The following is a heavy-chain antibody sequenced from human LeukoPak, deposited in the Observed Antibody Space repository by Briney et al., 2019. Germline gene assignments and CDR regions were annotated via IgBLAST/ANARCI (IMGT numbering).Heavy chain of an antibody. CDR3: ARATDYYDSSGFYSWYFDL. CDR1: GFTFSSYW. V-gene: IGHV3-53*04. J-gene: IGHJ2*01. CDR2: IYAGGTT. D-gene: IGHD3-22*01. Sequence: PGGSLRLSCAASGFTFSSYWMSWVRQAPGKGLEWVSVIYAGGTTYYADSVKGRFTISRHNSKNTLYLQMNSLRTEDTAVYYCARATDYYDSSGFYSWYFDLWGRGTLVTVSS.